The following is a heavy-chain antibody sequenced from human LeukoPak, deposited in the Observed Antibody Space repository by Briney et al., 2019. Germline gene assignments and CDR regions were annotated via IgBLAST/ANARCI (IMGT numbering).Heavy chain of an antibody. V-gene: IGHV1-46*01. J-gene: IGHJ4*02. CDR3: ARDYHGSGSLTTFVY. D-gene: IGHD3-10*01. Sequence: ASVKGSCKASGYTFTYYDMHWVRWAPGQGLEWMGVINPSIGSAISAQRFQGRVTITGDTDTSTVYMELSSMRSDDSAVYYCARDYHGSGSLTTFVYWPQRTLVTFSS. CDR1: GYTFTYYD. CDR2: INPSIGSA.